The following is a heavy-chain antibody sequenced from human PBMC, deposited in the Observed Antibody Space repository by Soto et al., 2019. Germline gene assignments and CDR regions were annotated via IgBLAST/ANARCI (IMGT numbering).Heavy chain of an antibody. J-gene: IGHJ4*02. D-gene: IGHD3-9*01. CDR1: DDSINSDKYY. V-gene: IGHV4-39*01. CDR3: VRLEGLATISYYFDF. Sequence: QLQLQESGPGLVKPSETLSLTCSVSDDSINSDKYYWGGIRQPPGKGLEWIGSIYYRGNAYYNPALQTRATISIDKSKSQFSLKLNSVTAADSAVDFCVRLEGLATISYYFDFWGPGALVTVSS. CDR2: IYYRGNA.